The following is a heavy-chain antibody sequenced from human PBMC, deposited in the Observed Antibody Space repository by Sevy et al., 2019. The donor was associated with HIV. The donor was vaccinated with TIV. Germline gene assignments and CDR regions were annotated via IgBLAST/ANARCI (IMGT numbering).Heavy chain of an antibody. CDR1: GFTFSSYG. CDR3: AGDRSRVPGIAVAGTGGFDY. Sequence: GGSLRLSSAASGFTFSSYGMHWVRQAPGKGLEWVAVIWYDGSNKYYADSVKGRFTISRDNSKNTLYLQMNSLRAEDTAVYYCAGDRSRVPGIAVAGTGGFDYWGQGTLVTVSS. J-gene: IGHJ4*02. CDR2: IWYDGSNK. D-gene: IGHD6-19*01. V-gene: IGHV3-33*01.